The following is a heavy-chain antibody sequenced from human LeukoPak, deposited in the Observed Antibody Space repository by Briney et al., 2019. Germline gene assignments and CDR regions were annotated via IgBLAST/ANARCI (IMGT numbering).Heavy chain of an antibody. CDR3: ARDRLRYFDWLSLFDY. D-gene: IGHD3-9*01. V-gene: IGHV3-7*01. CDR1: GFTFSSYW. CDR2: IKQDGSEK. Sequence: GGSLRLSCAASGFTFSSYWMSWVRQAPGKGLEGVANIKQDGSEKYYVDSVKGRFTISRDNAKNSLYLQMNSLRAEDTAVYYCARDRLRYFDWLSLFDYWGQGTLVTVSS. J-gene: IGHJ4*02.